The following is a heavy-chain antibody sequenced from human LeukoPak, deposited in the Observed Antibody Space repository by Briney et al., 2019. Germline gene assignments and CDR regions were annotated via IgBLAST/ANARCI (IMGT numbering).Heavy chain of an antibody. D-gene: IGHD3-3*01. CDR3: AKEATDFWSGYYFDY. CDR2: ISSSSSTI. J-gene: IGHJ4*02. CDR1: GFTFSSYS. V-gene: IGHV3-48*01. Sequence: GGSLRLSCAASGFTFSSYSMNWVRQAPGKGLEWVSYISSSSSTIYYADSVKGRFTISRDNAKNSLYLQMNSLRAEDTAVYYCAKEATDFWSGYYFDYWGQGTLVTVSS.